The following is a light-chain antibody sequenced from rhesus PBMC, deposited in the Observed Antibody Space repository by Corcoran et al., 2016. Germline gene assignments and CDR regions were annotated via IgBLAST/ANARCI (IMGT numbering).Light chain of an antibody. CDR3: PQHYNSPLT. CDR2: RAS. V-gene: IGKV1-69*01. CDR1: QGISNW. J-gene: IGKJ4*01. Sequence: DIQMTQSPSSLSASVGDRVTITCRASQGISNWMAWYQQKPGKTPKLLIYRASNLETGVPSRFRGSGSGTDFTLTIDTLQPEDIATYYCPQHYNSPLTFGGGTKVELK.